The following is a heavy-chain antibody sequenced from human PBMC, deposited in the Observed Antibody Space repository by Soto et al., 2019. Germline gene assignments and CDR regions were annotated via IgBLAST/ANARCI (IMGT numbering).Heavy chain of an antibody. Sequence: SVKVSCKASGGTFSSYAISWVRQAPGQGLEWMGGIIPIFGTANYAQKFQGRVTITADESTSTAYMELSSLRSEDTAVYYCARSWDYGGNWFDPWGQGTLVTVSS. CDR1: GGTFSSYA. V-gene: IGHV1-69*13. CDR2: IIPIFGTA. CDR3: ARSWDYGGNWFDP. J-gene: IGHJ5*02. D-gene: IGHD4-17*01.